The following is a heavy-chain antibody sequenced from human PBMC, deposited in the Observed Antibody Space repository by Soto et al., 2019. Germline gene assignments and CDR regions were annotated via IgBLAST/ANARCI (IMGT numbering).Heavy chain of an antibody. CDR1: GGTFSSYT. CDR3: ASNPGYSGYDPYNWFDP. CDR2: IIPILGIA. V-gene: IGHV1-69*02. J-gene: IGHJ5*02. D-gene: IGHD5-12*01. Sequence: SVKVSCKASGGTFSSYTISWVRQAPGQGLEWMGRIIPILGIANYAQKFQGRVTITADKSTSTAYMELSSLRSEDTAVYYCASNPGYSGYDPYNWFDPWGQGTLVTVSS.